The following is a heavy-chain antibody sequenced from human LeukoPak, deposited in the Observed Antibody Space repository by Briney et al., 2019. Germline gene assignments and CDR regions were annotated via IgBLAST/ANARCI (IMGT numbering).Heavy chain of an antibody. CDR1: GFTFSNYA. V-gene: IGHV3-23*01. D-gene: IGHD3-22*01. Sequence: GGSLRLSCAASGFTFSNYAMTWVRQAPGKGLEWVSTISGNGRGIYQPDSVKGRFTISRDNSMDTLYLQMSNLGAEDTAVYYCEKAYDSSGFSYERGADYWGQGTLVTVSS. J-gene: IGHJ4*02. CDR2: ISGNGRGI. CDR3: EKAYDSSGFSYERGADY.